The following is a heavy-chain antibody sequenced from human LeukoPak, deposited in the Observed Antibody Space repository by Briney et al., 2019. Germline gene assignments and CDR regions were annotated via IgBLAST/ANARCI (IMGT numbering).Heavy chain of an antibody. CDR1: GYTFTVYY. CDR2: INPNSGGT. Sequence: GASVKVSCKPSGYTFTVYYMHWVRQAPGQGLEWMGWINPNSGGTNYAQKFQGRVTMTRDTSISTAYMELSRLRSDDTAVYYCARFEGVRGVIHQEEFDYWGQGTLVTVSS. J-gene: IGHJ4*02. CDR3: ARFEGVRGVIHQEEFDY. V-gene: IGHV1-2*02. D-gene: IGHD3-10*01.